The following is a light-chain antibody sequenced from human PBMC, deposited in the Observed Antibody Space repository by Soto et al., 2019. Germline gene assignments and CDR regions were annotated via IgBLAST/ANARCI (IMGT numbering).Light chain of an antibody. Sequence: EIVLTQSPGTLSLSPGERATLSCRASQSVRSSYLAWYQQKPGLAPRLLIYGESSRATGIPDRFSGSGSVTDFDLTISRLEPEVFAMYYCQYYCSSSYTFGQGTKLEIK. V-gene: IGKV3-20*01. CDR2: GES. CDR1: QSVRSSY. CDR3: QYYCSSSYT. J-gene: IGKJ2*01.